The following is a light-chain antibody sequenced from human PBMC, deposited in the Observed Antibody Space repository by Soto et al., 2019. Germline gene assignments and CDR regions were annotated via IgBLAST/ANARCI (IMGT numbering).Light chain of an antibody. V-gene: IGLV4-69*01. CDR1: SAYSSYA. J-gene: IGLJ3*02. Sequence: QSVLTQSPSASASLGASVKLTCTLSSAYSSYAIAWHQQQPEKGPRYLMKVNSDGSHSKGDGIPDRFSGSSSGAERYLTISSLQSDDEADFYCQSWVTGLVFGGGTKVTVL. CDR2: VNSDGSH. CDR3: QSWVTGLV.